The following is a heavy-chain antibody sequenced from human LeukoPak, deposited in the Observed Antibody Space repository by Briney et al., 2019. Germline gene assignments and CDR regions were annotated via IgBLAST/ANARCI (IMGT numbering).Heavy chain of an antibody. CDR3: ARGYLTGTTRGNWFDP. D-gene: IGHD1-7*01. V-gene: IGHV4-4*08. J-gene: IGHJ5*02. Sequence: PSETLSLTCTVSGGSITSYYWSWIRQPPGKGLEWIGRIYTSGSTNYNPSLKSRVTISVDTSKNQFSLKLSSVTAADTAVYYCARGYLTGTTRGNWFDPWGQGTLVTVSS. CDR1: GGSITSYY. CDR2: IYTSGST.